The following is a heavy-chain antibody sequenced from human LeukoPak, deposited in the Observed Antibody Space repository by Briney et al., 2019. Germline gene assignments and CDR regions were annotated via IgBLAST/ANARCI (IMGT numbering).Heavy chain of an antibody. Sequence: PGGSLRLSCAASGFTFSSYEMNWVRQAPGKGLEWVSYISSSGSTIYYADSVKGRFTISRDNAKNSLYLQMNSLRAEDTAVYYCAREQQWLVRGGLDYWGQGTLVTVSS. V-gene: IGHV3-48*03. D-gene: IGHD6-19*01. CDR1: GFTFSSYE. J-gene: IGHJ4*02. CDR3: AREQQWLVRGGLDY. CDR2: ISSSGSTI.